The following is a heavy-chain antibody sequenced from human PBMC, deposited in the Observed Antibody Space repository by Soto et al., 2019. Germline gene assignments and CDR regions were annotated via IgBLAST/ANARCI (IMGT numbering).Heavy chain of an antibody. CDR2: ISGSGGGT. CDR1: GFTFSSYA. Sequence: PGGSLRLSCAASGFTFSSYAMSWVRQAPGKGLEWVSAISGSGGGTYYADSVKGRFTISRDNSKNTLYLQMNSLRAEDTAVYYCAKYYGDYGRYYYYYGMDVWGQGTTVTGSS. D-gene: IGHD4-17*01. J-gene: IGHJ6*02. V-gene: IGHV3-23*01. CDR3: AKYYGDYGRYYYYYGMDV.